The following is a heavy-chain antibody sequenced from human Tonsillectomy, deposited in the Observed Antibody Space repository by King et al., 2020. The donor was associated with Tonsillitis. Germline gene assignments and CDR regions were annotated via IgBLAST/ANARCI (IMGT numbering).Heavy chain of an antibody. CDR1: GFTFSSYW. J-gene: IGHJ3*01. CDR3: ARVGGSGWPNDAFDL. V-gene: IGHV3-74*01. D-gene: IGHD6-19*01. Sequence: DVQLVESGGGLVQPGGPLRLSCAASGFTFSSYWMHWVRQAPGKGLVWVSRINSDGSSTSYADSEKGRFTISRDNAKNTLYLQMNRLRAEDTAVYYCARVGGSGWPNDAFDLWGQGTMVTVSS. CDR2: INSDGSST.